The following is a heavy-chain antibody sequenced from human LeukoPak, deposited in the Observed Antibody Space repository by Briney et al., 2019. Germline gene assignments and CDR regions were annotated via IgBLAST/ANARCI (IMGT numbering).Heavy chain of an antibody. J-gene: IGHJ4*02. CDR2: ISGSGGST. CDR1: GFTFSSYA. Sequence: PGGSLRLSCAASGFTFSSYAMSWVRQAPGKGLEWVSTISGSGGSTYYADSVKGRFTISRDNSKNTLYLQMNSLRAEDTAVYYCAKGLLYYDILTGLDYWGQGTLVTVSS. D-gene: IGHD3-9*01. V-gene: IGHV3-23*01. CDR3: AKGLLYYDILTGLDY.